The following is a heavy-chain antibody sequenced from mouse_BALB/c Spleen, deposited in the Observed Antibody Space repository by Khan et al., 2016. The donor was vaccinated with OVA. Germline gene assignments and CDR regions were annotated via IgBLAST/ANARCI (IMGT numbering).Heavy chain of an antibody. J-gene: IGHJ3*01. V-gene: IGHV2-4-1*01. CDR1: GFSLTTYG. D-gene: IGHD2-14*01. Sequence: VQLVESGPGLLQPSQNLSITCTVSGFSLTTYGVHWVRQSPGKGLEWLGLIWSGGIPDYNAAFISRLSISKDNSKSQVFFKMNSLQADDTAIYYSARDSYMCDVTYWGEGTLGTVSA. CDR3: ARDSYMCDVTY. CDR2: IWSGGIP.